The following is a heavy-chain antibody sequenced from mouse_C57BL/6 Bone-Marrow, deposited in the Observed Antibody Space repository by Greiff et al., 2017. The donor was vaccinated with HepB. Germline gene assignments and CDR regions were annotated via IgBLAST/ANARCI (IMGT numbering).Heavy chain of an antibody. CDR1: GFTFSSYA. CDR2: ISSGGDYI. V-gene: IGHV5-9-1*02. CDR3: TRDCYYGSSFAY. Sequence: EVNVVESGEGLVKPGGSLKLSCAASGFTFSSYAMSWVRQTPEQRLEWVAYISSGGDYIYYADTVKGRFNISRDHARNTLYLQMSRLKSEDTAMYYCTRDCYYGSSFAYWGQGTLVTVSA. J-gene: IGHJ3*01. D-gene: IGHD1-1*01.